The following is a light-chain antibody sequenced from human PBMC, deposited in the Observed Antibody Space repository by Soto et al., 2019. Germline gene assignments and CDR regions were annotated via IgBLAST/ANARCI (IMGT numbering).Light chain of an antibody. CDR1: QSISSY. J-gene: IGKJ5*01. V-gene: IGKV3-11*01. CDR2: DAS. CDR3: QHRTNWPPA. Sequence: EFVLTQSPATLSLSPGERATLSCRASQSISSYLAWFQQKPGQAPRLLIYDASNRATGIPARFSGGGSGTDFTLTSSSLEPEDFAVYCCQHRTNWPPAFGQGTRLEIK.